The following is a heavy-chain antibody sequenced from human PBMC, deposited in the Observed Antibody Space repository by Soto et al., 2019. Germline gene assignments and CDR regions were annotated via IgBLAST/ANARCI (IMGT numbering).Heavy chain of an antibody. D-gene: IGHD1-26*01. CDR2: IYYSGST. V-gene: IGHV4-61*01. CDR1: GGSVSSGSYY. Sequence: LSLTCTVSGGSVSSGSYYWSWIRQPPGKGLEWIGYIYYSGSTNYNPSLKSRVTISVDTSKNQFSLKLSSVTAADTAVYYCARVKLLRLFDYWGQGTLVTVSS. CDR3: ARVKLLRLFDY. J-gene: IGHJ4*02.